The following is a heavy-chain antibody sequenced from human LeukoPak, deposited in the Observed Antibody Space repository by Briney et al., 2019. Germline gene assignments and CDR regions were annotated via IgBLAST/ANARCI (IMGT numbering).Heavy chain of an antibody. V-gene: IGHV1-18*04. CDR1: GYTFTSYG. J-gene: IGHJ3*02. CDR3: ARAYPQRLVYAFDI. D-gene: IGHD6-13*01. CDR2: ISAYNGNT. Sequence: ASVKVSCKASGYTFTSYGISWVRQAPGQGLEWMGWISAYNGNTNYAQKLQGRVTMTTDTSTSTAYMELRSLRSDDTAVYYCARAYPQRLVYAFDIWGQGTMVTVSS.